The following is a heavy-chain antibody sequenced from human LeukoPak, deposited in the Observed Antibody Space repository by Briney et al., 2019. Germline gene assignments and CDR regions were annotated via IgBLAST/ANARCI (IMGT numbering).Heavy chain of an antibody. Sequence: SETLSLTCTVSGYSISSGYYWGWIRQPPGKGLEWIGSIYHSGSTYYNPSLKSRVTISVDTSKNQFSLKLSSVTAADTAVYYCASSIAAPENWFDPWGQGIQVTVSS. J-gene: IGHJ5*02. CDR1: GYSISSGYY. CDR2: IYHSGST. CDR3: ASSIAAPENWFDP. D-gene: IGHD6-25*01. V-gene: IGHV4-38-2*02.